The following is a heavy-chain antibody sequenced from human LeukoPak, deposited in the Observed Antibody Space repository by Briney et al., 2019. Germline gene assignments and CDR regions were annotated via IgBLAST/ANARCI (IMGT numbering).Heavy chain of an antibody. V-gene: IGHV1-24*01. J-gene: IGHJ5*02. D-gene: IGHD2-15*01. CDR3: ATEQAAYCSGGSCPNWFDP. CDR2: FDPEDGET. Sequence: ASVKVSCKVSGYTLTELSMHWVRQAPGKGLEWMGGFDPEDGETIYAQKLQGRVTMTEDISTDTAYMELSSLRSEDTAVYYCATEQAAYCSGGSCPNWFDPWGQGTLVTVSS. CDR1: GYTLTELS.